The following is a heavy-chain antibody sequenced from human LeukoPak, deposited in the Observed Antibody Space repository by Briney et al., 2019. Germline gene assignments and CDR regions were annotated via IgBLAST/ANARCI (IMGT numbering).Heavy chain of an antibody. CDR1: GFTLSSYA. CDR2: IRYDGSLK. CDR3: ANLXXXXXSGXXXY. Sequence: GGSLRLSCVASGFTLSSYAMHWVRQAPGKGLEWVAFIRYDGSLKNYADSVKGRFTISRDNSKNTLYLQMNSLRGDDTAVYYCANLXXXXXSGXXXYXGQGTLVTVSS. D-gene: IGHD2-15*01. J-gene: IGHJ4*02. V-gene: IGHV3-30*02.